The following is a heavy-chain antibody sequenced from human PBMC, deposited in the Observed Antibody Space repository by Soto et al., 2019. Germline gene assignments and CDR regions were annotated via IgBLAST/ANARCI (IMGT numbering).Heavy chain of an antibody. J-gene: IGHJ5*02. CDR2: ISYDGGTT. Sequence: GGSLRLSCAASGFTFSSYTMHWVRQTPGKGLEWVAHISYDGGTTDYAAPVKGRFTISRDDSKNTLYLHLNRLKTEDTAVYYCTTSRTYIYDSGFNLWGQGTLVTVSS. CDR3: TTSRTYIYDSGFNL. D-gene: IGHD3-16*01. CDR1: GFTFSSYT. V-gene: IGHV3-15*01.